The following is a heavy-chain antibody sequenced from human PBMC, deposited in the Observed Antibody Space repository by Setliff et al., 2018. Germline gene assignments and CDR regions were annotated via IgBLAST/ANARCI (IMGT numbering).Heavy chain of an antibody. D-gene: IGHD7-27*01. CDR3: ATDLNWENY. Sequence: GGSLRLSCAASGFTFSSYSMNWVRQAPGKGLECLANIKPDGSEIYYVDSVRGRFTISRDNARNSLYLQMNSLRVEDTAIYYCATDLNWENYWGRGTLVTVSS. J-gene: IGHJ4*02. CDR2: IKPDGSEI. CDR1: GFTFSSYS. V-gene: IGHV3-7*01.